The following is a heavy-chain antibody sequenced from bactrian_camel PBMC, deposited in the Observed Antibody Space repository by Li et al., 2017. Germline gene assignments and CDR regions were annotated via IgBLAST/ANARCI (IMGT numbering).Heavy chain of an antibody. D-gene: IGHD6*01. CDR2: IHSDGST. Sequence: HVQLVESGGGSVQAGGSLRLPCAASGDTVSSLYCMAWFRQSPRNEREGVALIHSDGSTSYADSVKGRFTISIDNTKNTLYLQMNSLKPEDTATYTCAADQHDRTVCSVRGSWLNYGQGTQVTVS. CDR1: GDTVSSLYC. J-gene: IGHJ4*01. V-gene: IGHV3S26*01.